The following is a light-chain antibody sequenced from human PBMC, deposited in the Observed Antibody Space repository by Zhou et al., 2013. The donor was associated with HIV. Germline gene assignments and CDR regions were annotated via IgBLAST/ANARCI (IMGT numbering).Light chain of an antibody. Sequence: DVQLTQSPSCLSAYLGDRVTLTCRASQAIGSSIAWYQQKPGKAPKLLIYDTAILERGVSSRFRGSASGTNFTLTITSLQPEDSGTFFCQQYDDLPLTFGGGTRVEIK. J-gene: IGKJ4*01. CDR2: DTA. CDR1: QAIGSS. V-gene: IGKV1-33*01. CDR3: QQYDDLPLT.